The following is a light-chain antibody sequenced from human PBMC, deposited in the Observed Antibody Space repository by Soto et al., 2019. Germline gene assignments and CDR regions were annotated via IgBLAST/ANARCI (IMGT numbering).Light chain of an antibody. CDR3: QSYDSSLSGWV. CDR1: NSDVGAYDY. CDR2: DVH. Sequence: QSALTQPRSVSGSPGQSVTISCSGTNSDVGAYDYVSWFQRHPGKGPKLIIFDVHERPSGVPNRFSGSKSGNTASLTISGLRAEDEADYYCQSYDSSLSGWVFGGGTKLTVL. J-gene: IGLJ3*02. V-gene: IGLV2-11*01.